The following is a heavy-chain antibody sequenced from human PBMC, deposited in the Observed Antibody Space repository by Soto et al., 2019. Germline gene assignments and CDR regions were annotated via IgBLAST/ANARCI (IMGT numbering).Heavy chain of an antibody. Sequence: QVQLVESGGGVVQPGRSLRLSCAASGFTFSTYAMHWVRQAPGKGLEWVAVIVYDGSNKYYSDSVKGRFTISRDNSKSTLYLQMNSLRTEDTAVYFCARDDNRGSPDYWGQGTLVTISS. D-gene: IGHD2-15*01. V-gene: IGHV3-30-3*01. CDR3: ARDDNRGSPDY. J-gene: IGHJ4*02. CDR2: IVYDGSNK. CDR1: GFTFSTYA.